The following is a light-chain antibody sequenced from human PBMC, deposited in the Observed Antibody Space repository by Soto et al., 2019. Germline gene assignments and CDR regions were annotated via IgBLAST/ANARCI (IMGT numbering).Light chain of an antibody. V-gene: IGLV3-1*01. CDR1: KLGDKY. J-gene: IGLJ2*01. CDR3: QAWDTSTYVV. Sequence: SYELTQPPSVSVSPXQXXSITCSGDKLGDKYACWYQQKPGQSPVLVIYQDSKRPSGIPERFSGSNSGNTATLTISGTQAMDEADYYCQAWDTSTYVVFGGGTKLTVL. CDR2: QDS.